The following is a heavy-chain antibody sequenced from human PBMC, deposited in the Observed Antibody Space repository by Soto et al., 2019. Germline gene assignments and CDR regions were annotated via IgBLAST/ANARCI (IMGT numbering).Heavy chain of an antibody. J-gene: IGHJ4*02. CDR2: ILPILDVA. Sequence: QVQLVQSVAEVKKPGSSVKVSCKASGGTFSTYTVAWVRQAPGQGLEWMGLILPILDVANYAQRFQGRVTFTADKSTTTAYMELFSLRSNDTAVYYCVGGYNGRLDYWGQGTLVTVSS. V-gene: IGHV1-69*02. CDR3: VGGYNGRLDY. CDR1: GGTFSTYT. D-gene: IGHD5-12*01.